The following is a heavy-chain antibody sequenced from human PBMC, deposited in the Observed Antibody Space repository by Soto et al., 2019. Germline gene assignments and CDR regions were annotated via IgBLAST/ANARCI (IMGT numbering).Heavy chain of an antibody. J-gene: IGHJ4*02. CDR3: ASIVSSAHGEFSD. D-gene: IGHD3-10*01. CDR2: IYYSGST. Sequence: LSLTCTVSGGSISSYYWSWIRQPPGKGLEWIGYIYYSGSTYYNPSLKSRVTISVDTSKNQFSLKLSSVTSADTAVYYCASIVSSAHGEFSDWGQGTLVTVSS. V-gene: IGHV4-59*06. CDR1: GGSISSYY.